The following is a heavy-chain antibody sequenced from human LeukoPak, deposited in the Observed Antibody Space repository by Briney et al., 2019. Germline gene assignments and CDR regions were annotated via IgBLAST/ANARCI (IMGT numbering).Heavy chain of an antibody. Sequence: SETLSLTCAVYGGSFSGYYWSWIRQPPGKGLEWIGEINHSGSTNYNPSLKSRVTISVDTSKNQFSLKLSSVTAADTAVYCCARGLSPRGYSYGYSPMYYFDYWGQGTLVTVSS. CDR3: ARGLSPRGYSYGYSPMYYFDY. J-gene: IGHJ4*02. V-gene: IGHV4-34*01. D-gene: IGHD5-18*01. CDR2: INHSGST. CDR1: GGSFSGYY.